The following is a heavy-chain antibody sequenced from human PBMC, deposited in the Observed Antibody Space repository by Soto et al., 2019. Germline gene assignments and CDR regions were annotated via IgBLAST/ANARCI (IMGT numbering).Heavy chain of an antibody. CDR2: IYPGDSDT. D-gene: IGHD1-26*01. CDR3: ARRAGSYYDALRHYYYGMDV. V-gene: IGHV5-51*01. Sequence: RESLKISCKGSGYSFTSYWIGWVRQMPGKGLEWMGIIYPGDSDTRYSPSFQGQVTISADKSISTAYLQWSSLKASDTAMYYCARRAGSYYDALRHYYYGMDVWGQGTMVTVS. J-gene: IGHJ6*02. CDR1: GYSFTSYW.